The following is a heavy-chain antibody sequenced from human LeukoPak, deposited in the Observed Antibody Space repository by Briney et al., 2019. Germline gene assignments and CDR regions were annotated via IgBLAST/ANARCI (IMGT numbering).Heavy chain of an antibody. D-gene: IGHD4-17*01. CDR1: GGSISSCSYY. CDR2: IYYSGST. V-gene: IGHV4-39*07. CDR3: ARDITVTTFWYFDL. Sequence: SETLSLTCTVSGGSISSCSYYWGWIRQPPGKGLEWIGSIYYSGSTYYNPSLKSRVTISVDTSKNQFSLKLSSVTAADTAVYYCARDITVTTFWYFDLWGRGTLVTVSS. J-gene: IGHJ2*01.